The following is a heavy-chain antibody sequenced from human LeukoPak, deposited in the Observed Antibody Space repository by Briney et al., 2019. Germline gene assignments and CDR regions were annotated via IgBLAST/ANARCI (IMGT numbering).Heavy chain of an antibody. CDR1: GFTFSESW. D-gene: IGHD2-2*01. CDR3: AKDGRYCSSTSCYFSV. V-gene: IGHV3-7*03. Sequence: GGSLRLSCVVSGFTFSESWMSWVRQAPGKGLGWVASLNLDGSDKYYVDSVKGRFTISRDNAKNSLYLQMDSLRVEDTAVYYCAKDGRYCSSTSCYFSVWGQGTTVTVSS. J-gene: IGHJ6*02. CDR2: LNLDGSDK.